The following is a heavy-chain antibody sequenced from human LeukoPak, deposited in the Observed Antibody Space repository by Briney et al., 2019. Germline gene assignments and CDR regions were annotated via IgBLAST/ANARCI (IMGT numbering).Heavy chain of an antibody. Sequence: GGSLRLSCAASGFTFSTYGVYWVRQAPGKGLEWVSHISTDARTITYADFVKGRFTISRDNATNTVYLQMNSLRAEDTALYYCVRGQATAWGLDYWGQGTLVTVSS. D-gene: IGHD6-13*01. CDR1: GFTFSTYG. J-gene: IGHJ4*02. CDR3: VRGQATAWGLDY. V-gene: IGHV3-74*01. CDR2: ISTDARTI.